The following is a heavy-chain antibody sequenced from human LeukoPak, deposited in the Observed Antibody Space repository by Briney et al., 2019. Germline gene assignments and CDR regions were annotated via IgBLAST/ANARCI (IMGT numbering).Heavy chain of an antibody. V-gene: IGHV3-23*01. D-gene: IGHD4-17*01. CDR3: AKDPDYGDYGVEYFQH. Sequence: PGGSLRLSCAASGFTFSNYAMSWVRQAPGKGLECVSAISDSGDKTDYADSVRGRFTIYRDNSKDTLYLQMNSLGAADTAVYYCAKDPDYGDYGVEYFQHWGQGTLVTVSS. CDR2: ISDSGDKT. CDR1: GFTFSNYA. J-gene: IGHJ1*01.